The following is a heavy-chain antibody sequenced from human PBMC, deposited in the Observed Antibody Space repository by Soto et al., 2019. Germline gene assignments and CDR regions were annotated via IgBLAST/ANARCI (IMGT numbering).Heavy chain of an antibody. J-gene: IGHJ5*02. D-gene: IGHD6-13*01. CDR1: GGSISSYY. V-gene: IGHV4-59*01. Sequence: SETLSLTCTVSGGSISSYYWSWIRQPPGKGLEWIGYIYYSGSTNYNPSLKSRVTISVDTSKNQFSLKLSSVTAADTAVYYCARGARIAAAGVWFDPWGQGTLVTVS. CDR3: ARGARIAAAGVWFDP. CDR2: IYYSGST.